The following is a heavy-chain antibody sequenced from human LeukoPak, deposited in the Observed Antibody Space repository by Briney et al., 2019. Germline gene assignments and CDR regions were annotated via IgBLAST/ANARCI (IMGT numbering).Heavy chain of an antibody. V-gene: IGHV4-59*01. Sequence: PSETLSLTCTVSGGSISSYYWSWIRQPPGKGLEWIGYIYYTGSTNYNPSLKSRVTISLDTSKIQFSLKLSSVTAADTAVYYCARDLAGHYYGSGSSFDYWGQGTLVTVSS. CDR3: ARDLAGHYYGSGSSFDY. D-gene: IGHD3-10*01. CDR1: GGSISSYY. J-gene: IGHJ4*02. CDR2: IYYTGST.